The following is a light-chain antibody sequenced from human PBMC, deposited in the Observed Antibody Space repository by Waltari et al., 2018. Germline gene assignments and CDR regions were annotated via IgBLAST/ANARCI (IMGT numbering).Light chain of an antibody. J-gene: IGLJ3*02. CDR1: SSNLGQGYD. CDR2: VNT. CDR3: QSYDSSLTAWV. V-gene: IGLV1-40*01. Sequence: QSVLTQPPSVSGAPGQRVTISCTGRSSNLGQGYDVHWYRQLPGTAPKLLIYVNTNRPSGVPDRISASKSGTSASLAITGLQAEDEADYYCQSYDSSLTAWVFGGGTKLTVL.